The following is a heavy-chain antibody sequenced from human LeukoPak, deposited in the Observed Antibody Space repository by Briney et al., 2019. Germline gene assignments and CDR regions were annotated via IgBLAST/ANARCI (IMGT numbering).Heavy chain of an antibody. V-gene: IGHV4-39*01. J-gene: IGHJ4*02. CDR2: IYYSGST. CDR1: GGSISSSSYY. CDR3: ATHLGELALFDY. D-gene: IGHD3-16*01. Sequence: PSETLSLTCTVSGGSISSSSYYWGWIRQPPGKGLEWIGSIYYSGSTYYNPSLKSRVTIFVDTSKNQFALKLSSVTAADTAVYYCATHLGELALFDYWGQGTLVTVSS.